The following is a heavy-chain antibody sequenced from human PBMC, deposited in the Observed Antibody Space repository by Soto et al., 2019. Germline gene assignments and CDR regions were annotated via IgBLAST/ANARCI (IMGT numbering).Heavy chain of an antibody. D-gene: IGHD3-22*01. J-gene: IGHJ4*02. CDR1: GGTFSSYA. CDR2: IIPIFGTA. Sequence: QVQLVQSGAEVKKPGSSVKASCKASGGTFSSYAISWVRQAPGQGLEWMGGIIPIFGTANYAQKFQGRVTITAEESTSTAYMELSSLRSEDTAVYYCAREVASGSHIGYWCQGTLVSVSS. CDR3: AREVASGSHIGY. V-gene: IGHV1-69*01.